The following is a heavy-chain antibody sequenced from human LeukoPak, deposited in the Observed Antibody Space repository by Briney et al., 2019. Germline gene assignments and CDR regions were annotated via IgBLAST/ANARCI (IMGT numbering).Heavy chain of an antibody. CDR3: VRDMNTVTACYLQF. V-gene: IGHV3-21*01. CDR2: ISRTSRHK. Sequence: GGSLRLSCAASGFTFSSYSMNWVRQAPGKGLEWVSSISRTSRHKYYSDSVKGRFTISRDDAENSLFLQMDSLRAEDTAIYYCVRDMNTVTACYLQFWGQGTLVTVSS. J-gene: IGHJ1*01. CDR1: GFTFSSYS. D-gene: IGHD1/OR15-1a*01.